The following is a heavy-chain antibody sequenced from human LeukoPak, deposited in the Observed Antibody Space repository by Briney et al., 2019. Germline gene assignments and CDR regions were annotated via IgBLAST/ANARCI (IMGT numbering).Heavy chain of an antibody. J-gene: IGHJ3*02. CDR1: VYTFTSYG. CDR2: ISAYNGNT. Sequence: ASVKVSCKASVYTFTSYGISWVRQAPGQGLEWMGWISAYNGNTNYAQKLQGRVTMTTDTSTSTAYMELRSLRSDDAAVYYCASEYYYDSSGSRTDDAFDIWGQGTMVTVSS. V-gene: IGHV1-18*01. CDR3: ASEYYYDSSGSRTDDAFDI. D-gene: IGHD3-22*01.